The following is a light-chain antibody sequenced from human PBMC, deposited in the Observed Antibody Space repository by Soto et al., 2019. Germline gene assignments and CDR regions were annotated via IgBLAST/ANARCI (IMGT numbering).Light chain of an antibody. J-gene: IGLJ2*01. CDR3: SSYAGSNNFVL. V-gene: IGLV2-8*01. Sequence: QSALTQPPSASGSPGQSVTISCTGTSSDIGGYNYVSWYQQHPGKAPNLMIFEVSKRPSGVPDRFSGSKSGNSASLTVSGLQAVDEADYYCSSYAGSNNFVLFGGGTKLTVL. CDR1: SSDIGGYNY. CDR2: EVS.